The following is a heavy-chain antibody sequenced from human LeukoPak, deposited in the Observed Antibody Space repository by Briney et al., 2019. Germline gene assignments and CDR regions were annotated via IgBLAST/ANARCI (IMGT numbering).Heavy chain of an antibody. D-gene: IGHD3-22*01. CDR1: GGSFSGYY. CDR3: VREGFYDSGGHYYGGYFEY. Sequence: SETLSLTCAVYGGSFSGYYWSWIRQPPGKGLEWIGEINHLGSTDYNPSLKSRVSISVDMSKNQFSLKLTSVTAADTAVYYCVREGFYDSGGHYYGGYFEYWGQGTLVTVSS. V-gene: IGHV4-34*01. J-gene: IGHJ4*02. CDR2: INHLGST.